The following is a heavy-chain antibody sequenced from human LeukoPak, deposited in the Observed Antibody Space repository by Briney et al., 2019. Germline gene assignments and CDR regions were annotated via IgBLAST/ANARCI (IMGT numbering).Heavy chain of an antibody. CDR1: GYTFTSYG. CDR3: ARESITMAPPPYYYYYYMDV. Sequence: GASVKVSCKASGYTFTSYGISWVRQAPGQGLEWMGWISAYNGNTNYAQKLQGRVTMTTDTSTSTAYMELRSLRSDDTAVYYCARESITMAPPPYYYYYYMDVWGQGTLVTVSS. CDR2: ISAYNGNT. J-gene: IGHJ6*03. D-gene: IGHD3-10*01. V-gene: IGHV1-18*01.